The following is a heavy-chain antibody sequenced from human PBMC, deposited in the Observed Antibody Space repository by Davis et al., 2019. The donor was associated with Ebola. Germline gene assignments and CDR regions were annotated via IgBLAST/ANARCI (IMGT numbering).Heavy chain of an antibody. CDR2: IYYSGGT. D-gene: IGHD6-13*01. V-gene: IGHV4-59*05. J-gene: IGHJ4*02. Sequence: MPGGSLRLSCTVSGGSISSYYWSWIRQPPGKGLEWIGSIYYSGGTYYKPSLKSRVTISVDTSKNQFSLKLSSVAAADTALYYCARLISTYSSTWWDYWGQGTLVTVSS. CDR3: ARLISTYSSTWWDY. CDR1: GGSISSYY.